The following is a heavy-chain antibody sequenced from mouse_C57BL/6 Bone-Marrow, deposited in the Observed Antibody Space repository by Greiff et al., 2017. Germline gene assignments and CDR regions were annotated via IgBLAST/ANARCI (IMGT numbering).Heavy chain of an antibody. CDR1: GYTFTDYY. J-gene: IGHJ4*01. V-gene: IGHV1-76*01. CDR3: ARSPSNSYYSAMDY. Sequence: QVQLKESGAELVRPGASVKLSCKASGYTFTDYYINWVKQRPGQGLEWIARIYPGSGNTYYNEKFKGKATLTAEKSSSTAYMQLSSLTSEDSAVYFCARSPSNSYYSAMDYWGQGTSVTVSS. CDR2: IYPGSGNT. D-gene: IGHD4-1*02.